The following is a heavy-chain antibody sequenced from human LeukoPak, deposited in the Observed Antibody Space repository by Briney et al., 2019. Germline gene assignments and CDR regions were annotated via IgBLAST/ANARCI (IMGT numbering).Heavy chain of an antibody. D-gene: IGHD3-10*01. CDR3: AKGGELWFAQEIYFDY. V-gene: IGHV3-30*18. CDR2: ISYDGSNK. J-gene: IGHJ4*02. Sequence: GGSLRLSCAASGFTFSSYGMHWVRQAPGKGLEWVAVISYDGSNKYYADSVKGRFTISRDNSKNTLYLQMNSLRAEDTAVYYCAKGGELWFAQEIYFDYWGQGTLVTVSS. CDR1: GFTFSSYG.